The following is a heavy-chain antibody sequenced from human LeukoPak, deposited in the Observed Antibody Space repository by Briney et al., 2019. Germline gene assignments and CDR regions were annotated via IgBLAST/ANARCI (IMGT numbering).Heavy chain of an antibody. CDR1: GFTFSSYA. Sequence: PGGSLRPSCAASGFTFSSYAMNWVRQAPGKGLEWVPSLSGSGGSTVYADSVKGRFTISRDNSKNTLFLQMNSLRAEDTAVYYCAKQSGYSYASGYYFDFWGQGTLVTVSS. D-gene: IGHD5-18*01. V-gene: IGHV3-23*01. CDR2: LSGSGGST. J-gene: IGHJ4*02. CDR3: AKQSGYSYASGYYFDF.